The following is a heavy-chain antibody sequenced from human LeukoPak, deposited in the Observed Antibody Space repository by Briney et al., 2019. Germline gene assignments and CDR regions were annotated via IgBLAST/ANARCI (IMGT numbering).Heavy chain of an antibody. Sequence: GGSLRLSCAASGFTFSSYSMNWVRQAPGKGLEWVSSISSSSSYIYYADSVKGRFTISRDNAKNSLYLQMNSLRAEDTAVYYCARAPYYYDSSGYYYCAFDIWGQGTMVTVSS. J-gene: IGHJ3*02. CDR1: GFTFSSYS. CDR2: ISSSSSYI. V-gene: IGHV3-21*01. D-gene: IGHD3-22*01. CDR3: ARAPYYYDSSGYYYCAFDI.